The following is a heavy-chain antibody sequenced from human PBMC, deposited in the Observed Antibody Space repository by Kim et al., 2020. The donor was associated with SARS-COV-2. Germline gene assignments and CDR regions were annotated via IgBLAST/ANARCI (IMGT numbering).Heavy chain of an antibody. CDR1: GDRVSSNTAA. V-gene: IGHV6-1*01. CDR2: TYYRSKWSN. CDR3: TRRGALYGMDV. J-gene: IGHJ6*02. D-gene: IGHD3-10*01. Sequence: SQTLSLTCAISGDRVSSNTAAWHWLRQSPSRGLEWLGRTYYRSKWSNDYAISVKSRVTINPDTARNQFSLQLNSVTPEDTAVYYCTRRGALYGMDVWGQGTTVTVSS.